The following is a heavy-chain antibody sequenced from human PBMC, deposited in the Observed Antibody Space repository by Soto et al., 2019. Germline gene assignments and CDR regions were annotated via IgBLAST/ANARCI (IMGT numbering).Heavy chain of an antibody. J-gene: IGHJ4*02. CDR3: SKRYATVLRLTY. CDR1: GFTFSNYA. D-gene: IGHD2-8*01. CDR2: IIGAGDDT. Sequence: PGGSLRLSCAASGFTFSNYAMSWVRQAPGKGLEWVAAIIGAGDDTFHADSVKGRLTISRDNSKNTLFLQMNSLSADDTALYYFSKRYATVLRLTYWGPGTQVTVSS. V-gene: IGHV3-23*01.